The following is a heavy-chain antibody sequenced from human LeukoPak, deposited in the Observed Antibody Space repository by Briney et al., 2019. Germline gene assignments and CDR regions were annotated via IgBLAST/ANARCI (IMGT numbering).Heavy chain of an antibody. D-gene: IGHD3-16*01. V-gene: IGHV3-33*08. CDR1: GFTFSSYG. J-gene: IGHJ4*02. Sequence: PGGSLRLSCAASGFTFSSYGMHWVRQAPGKGLEWVAVIWYDGSNKYYGDSVKGRFTVSRDNSNNTLHLQMNSLRAEDTAVYYCARDWGRGAVYYYFDYWGQGTLVTVSS. CDR3: ARDWGRGAVYYYFDY. CDR2: IWYDGSNK.